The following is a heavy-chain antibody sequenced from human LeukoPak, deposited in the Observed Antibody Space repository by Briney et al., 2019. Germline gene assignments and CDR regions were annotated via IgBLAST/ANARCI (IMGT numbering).Heavy chain of an antibody. V-gene: IGHV4-39*02. Sequence: PSETLSLTCTVSGGSIISSNHYWGWNRQPPGKGLEWFWRISYSGGTAYNPSLRSRVTISVDTSKNQFSLKVNSVTAADTAVYYCAREVEYYDSSGYRPHAFDIWGQGTLVTVSS. CDR2: ISYSGGT. CDR1: GGSIISSNHY. D-gene: IGHD3-22*01. J-gene: IGHJ3*02. CDR3: AREVEYYDSSGYRPHAFDI.